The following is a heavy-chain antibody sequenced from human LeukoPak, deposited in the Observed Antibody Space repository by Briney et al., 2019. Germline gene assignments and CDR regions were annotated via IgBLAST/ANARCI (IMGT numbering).Heavy chain of an antibody. CDR2: ISYSGTP. Sequence: PSETLSLTCAVSGYSISSGYYWTWIRQPPGKGLEWIGYISYSGTPYYNPSLNSRVTISLDTSKNQFSLILNSVTAADTAMYYCARDRYGDFEDYWGQGTLVTVSS. CDR3: ARDRYGDFEDY. CDR1: GYSISSGYY. D-gene: IGHD4-17*01. J-gene: IGHJ4*02. V-gene: IGHV4-30-4*08.